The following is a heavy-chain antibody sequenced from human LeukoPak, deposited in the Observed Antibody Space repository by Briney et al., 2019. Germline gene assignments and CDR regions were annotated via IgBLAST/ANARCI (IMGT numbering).Heavy chain of an antibody. CDR2: INPNSGGT. CDR3: AREDLGDDILTGHNWFDP. CDR1: GCTFTGYY. V-gene: IGHV1-2*02. D-gene: IGHD3-9*01. Sequence: ASVKVSCKASGCTFTGYYMHWVRQAPGQGLEWMGWINPNSGGTNYAQKFQGRVTMTRDTSISTAYMELSRLRSDDTAVYYCAREDLGDDILTGHNWFDPWGQGTLVTVSS. J-gene: IGHJ5*02.